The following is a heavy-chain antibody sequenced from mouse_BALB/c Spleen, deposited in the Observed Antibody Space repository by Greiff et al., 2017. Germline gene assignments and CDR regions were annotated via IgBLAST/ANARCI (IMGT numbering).Heavy chain of an antibody. CDR1: GFAFSSYD. CDR3: ARQSGLAY. D-gene: IGHD1-3*01. V-gene: IGHV5-12-1*01. Sequence: EVNVVESGGGLVKPGGSLKLSCAASGFAFSSYDMSWVRQTPEKRLEWVAYISSGGGSTYYPDTVKGRFTISRDNAKNTLYLQMSSLKSEDTAMYYCARQSGLAYWGQGTLVTVSA. CDR2: ISSGGGST. J-gene: IGHJ3*01.